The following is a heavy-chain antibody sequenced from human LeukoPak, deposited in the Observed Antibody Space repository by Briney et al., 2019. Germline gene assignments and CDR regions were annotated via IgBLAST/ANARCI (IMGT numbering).Heavy chain of an antibody. CDR2: ISGSVGST. V-gene: IGHV3-23*01. CDR1: GFSFSSYA. J-gene: IGHJ4*02. Sequence: PGGSLRLSCAASGFSFSSYAMSWVRQAPGKGLEWVSAISGSVGSTYYADSVKGRFTISRDNPKNTLYLQMNSLRAEDTAVYYCASRPEQHLLYYFDYWGQGALVTVSS. CDR3: ASRPEQHLLYYFDY. D-gene: IGHD2-15*01.